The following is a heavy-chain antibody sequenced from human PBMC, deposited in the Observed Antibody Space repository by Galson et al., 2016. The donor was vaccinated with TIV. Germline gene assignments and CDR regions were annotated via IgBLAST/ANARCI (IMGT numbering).Heavy chain of an antibody. CDR3: ARGGPGCSSTSCYGALDP. CDR2: IIPIFGSA. V-gene: IGHV1-69*01. J-gene: IGHJ5*02. D-gene: IGHD2-2*01. Sequence: SCKASGGAFSSDAISWVRQAPGQGLEWMGGIIPIFGSANYAQKFQGRVTITADESTTTAYMELSSLRVEDTAVYYCARGGPGCSSTSCYGALDPWGQGTLVTVSS. CDR1: GGAFSSDA.